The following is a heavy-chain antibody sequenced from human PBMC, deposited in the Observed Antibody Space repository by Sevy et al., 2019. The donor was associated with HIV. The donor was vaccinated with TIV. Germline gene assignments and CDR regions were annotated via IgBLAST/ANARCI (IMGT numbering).Heavy chain of an antibody. Sequence: GGSLRLSCVASAFTFSTYGMHWVRQAPGKGLEWVSVISFDGSHKYYADSVKGGCTVSRDNSKNTLILQMNSLRAEDTAVYYCARDLRPHLLYSDFWSGYSGMDVWGQGTTVTVSS. CDR3: ARDLRPHLLYSDFWSGYSGMDV. V-gene: IGHV3-30*03. D-gene: IGHD3-3*01. J-gene: IGHJ6*02. CDR2: ISFDGSHK. CDR1: AFTFSTYG.